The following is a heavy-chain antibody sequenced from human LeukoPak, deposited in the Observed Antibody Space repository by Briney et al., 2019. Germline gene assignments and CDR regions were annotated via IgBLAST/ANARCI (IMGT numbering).Heavy chain of an antibody. Sequence: GGSLRLSCAASGFTFSSYAMSRVRQAPGKGLEWVSAISGSGGSTYYADSVKGRFTISRDNSKNTLYLQMNSLRAEDTAVYYCAKEGRYSYGPYYFDYWGQGTLVTVSS. CDR3: AKEGRYSYGPYYFDY. CDR2: ISGSGGST. J-gene: IGHJ4*02. V-gene: IGHV3-23*01. D-gene: IGHD5-18*01. CDR1: GFTFSSYA.